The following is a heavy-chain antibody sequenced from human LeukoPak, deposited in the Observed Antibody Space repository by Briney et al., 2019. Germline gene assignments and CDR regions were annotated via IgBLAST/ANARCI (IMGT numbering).Heavy chain of an antibody. D-gene: IGHD2-15*01. J-gene: IGHJ4*02. CDR2: IRYDGTNK. CDR3: AKDKDSTNWYFDY. Sequence: GGSLRLSCAASGFTFSSHGMQWVRQAPGKGLEWVAFIRYDGTNKYYADSVKGRFTISRDNSKNTLYLQMNSLRAEDTAVYYCAKDKDSTNWYFDYWGQGTLVTVSS. CDR1: GFTFSSHG. V-gene: IGHV3-30*02.